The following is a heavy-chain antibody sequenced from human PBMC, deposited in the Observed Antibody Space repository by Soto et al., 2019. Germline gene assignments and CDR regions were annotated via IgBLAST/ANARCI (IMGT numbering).Heavy chain of an antibody. CDR1: GDSINSYY. D-gene: IGHD3-9*01. CDR3: ARHSPDFDWLSQFDY. V-gene: IGHV4-59*08. Sequence: SETLSLTCTVSGDSINSYYWSWIRQPPGKGLEWIGYIYDSGSTNYNPSLKSRVTISVDTSKNQFSLKLSSVTAADTAVYYCARHSPDFDWLSQFDYWGQGTLVTVSS. J-gene: IGHJ4*02. CDR2: IYDSGST.